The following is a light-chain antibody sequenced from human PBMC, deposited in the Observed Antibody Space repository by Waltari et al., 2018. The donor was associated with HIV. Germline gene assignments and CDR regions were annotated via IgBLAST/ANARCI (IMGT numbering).Light chain of an antibody. CDR3: SSYADTNSVL. J-gene: IGLJ3*02. V-gene: IGLV2-8*01. CDR1: RSHVRGFPY. Sequence: QPALTQPPFPSCPTGQTVILPCPRTRSHVRGFPYVSWYQQHPAKAPKLLISAVNSRPSGVPDRVSGSKCGNTASLTVSGLQTEDEADYCCSSYADTNSVLFGGGTKLTVL. CDR2: AVN.